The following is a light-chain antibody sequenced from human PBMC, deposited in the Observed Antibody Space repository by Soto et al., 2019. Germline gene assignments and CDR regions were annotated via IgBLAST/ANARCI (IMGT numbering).Light chain of an antibody. CDR2: GAS. J-gene: IGKJ1*01. CDR1: QSVGSS. V-gene: IGKV3-15*01. Sequence: EIMMTQSPATLPVSPGQRVTLSCRASQSVGSSLAWYQQTPGQAPRLLIYGASTRATDVPARFSGSGSGTEFTLTISSLQSEDFAVYYCQKYDKWPWTFGQGTKV. CDR3: QKYDKWPWT.